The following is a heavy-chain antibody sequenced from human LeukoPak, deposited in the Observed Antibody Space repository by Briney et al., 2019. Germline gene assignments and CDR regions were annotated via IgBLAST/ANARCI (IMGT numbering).Heavy chain of an antibody. V-gene: IGHV3-21*01. D-gene: IGHD6-13*01. Sequence: GGSLRLSCAASGFPFSNAWMSWVRQAPGKGLEWVSSISSSSSYIYYADSVKGRFTISRDNAKTSLYLQMNSLRAEDTAVYYCARGQGSSWSGSEPPGYWGQGTLVTVAS. CDR2: ISSSSSYI. J-gene: IGHJ4*02. CDR3: ARGQGSSWSGSEPPGY. CDR1: GFPFSNAW.